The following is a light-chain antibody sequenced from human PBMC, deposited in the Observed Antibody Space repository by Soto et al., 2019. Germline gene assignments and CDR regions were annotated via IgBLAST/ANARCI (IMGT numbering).Light chain of an antibody. J-gene: IGKJ2*02. CDR2: DAS. CDR1: QSVSTY. V-gene: IGKV3-11*01. CDR3: QQRSNWPRGT. Sequence: ESVSTQSPATLSLSPGERATLSCRASQSVSTYLAWYQQKPGQAPRLLIYDASNRATGIPARFSGSGSGTDFTLTICSLEPEDFAVYYCQQRSNWPRGTFGQGTKLEIK.